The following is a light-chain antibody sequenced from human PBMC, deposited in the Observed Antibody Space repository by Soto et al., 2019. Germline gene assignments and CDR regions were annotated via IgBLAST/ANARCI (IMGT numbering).Light chain of an antibody. J-gene: IGLJ2*01. CDR2: RNN. Sequence: QSVLTQPPSASGTPGQRVTISCSGSISNIGSNFIYWYQQLPGTAPKLLIYRNNERPSGVPDRFSGSKSGTSASLAISGLRSEDEADYHWAAWDDSLSGVVFGGGTKLTVL. V-gene: IGLV1-47*01. CDR3: AAWDDSLSGVV. CDR1: ISNIGSNF.